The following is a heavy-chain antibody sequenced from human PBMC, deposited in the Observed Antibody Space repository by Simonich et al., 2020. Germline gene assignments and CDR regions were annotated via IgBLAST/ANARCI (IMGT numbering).Heavy chain of an antibody. CDR2: IYYSGST. D-gene: IGHD6-6*01. J-gene: IGHJ4*02. Sequence: QLQLQESGPGLVKPSETLSLTCTVSGGSISSSSYYWGWIRQPPGKGLEWIGSIYYSGSTNYNPSPQSRVTISVDTSKNQVSLKLSSVTAADTAVYYCARWAYSSSYFDYWGQGTLVTVSS. CDR1: GGSISSSSYY. CDR3: ARWAYSSSYFDY. V-gene: IGHV4-39*01.